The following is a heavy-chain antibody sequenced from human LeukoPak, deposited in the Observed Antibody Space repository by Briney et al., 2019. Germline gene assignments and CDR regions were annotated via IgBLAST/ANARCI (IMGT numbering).Heavy chain of an antibody. CDR2: INHSGST. CDR1: GGSFSGYY. Sequence: SETLSLTCAVYGGSFSGYYWSWIRQPPGKGLEWIGEINHSGSTNYNPSLKSRVTISVDTSKNQFSVRLTSVTATDTAVYYCARFSVSQAWFDPWGQGTLVTVSS. CDR3: ARFSVSQAWFDP. V-gene: IGHV4-34*01. D-gene: IGHD2-8*01. J-gene: IGHJ5*02.